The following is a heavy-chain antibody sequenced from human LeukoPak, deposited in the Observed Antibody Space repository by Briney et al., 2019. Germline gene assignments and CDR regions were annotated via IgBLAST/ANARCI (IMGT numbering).Heavy chain of an antibody. D-gene: IGHD3-22*01. V-gene: IGHV1-46*01. CDR3: AREGCYYDSSGYYQRGLTFDI. CDR2: INPSGGST. CDR1: GYTFTSYY. J-gene: IGHJ3*02. Sequence: ASVKVSCKASGYTFTSYYMHWVRQAPGQGLEWMGIINPSGGSTSYAQKFQGRVTMTRDMSTSTVYMELSSLRSEDTAVYYCAREGCYYDSSGYYQRGLTFDIWGQGTMVTVSS.